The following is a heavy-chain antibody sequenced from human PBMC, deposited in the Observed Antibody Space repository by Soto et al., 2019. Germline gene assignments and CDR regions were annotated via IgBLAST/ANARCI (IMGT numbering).Heavy chain of an antibody. V-gene: IGHV1-18*04. Sequence: ASEQVSYKASGYTFHNYGIIWVRQGPGQGLEWIGWIDTYNGNTNYAQKLQGRVTMTTDTSTSTAYMELKSLRSDDTAMYYCARDRFTAMVTGYWGQGTRVTVSS. D-gene: IGHD5-18*01. CDR3: ARDRFTAMVTGY. J-gene: IGHJ4*02. CDR2: IDTYNGNT. CDR1: GYTFHNYG.